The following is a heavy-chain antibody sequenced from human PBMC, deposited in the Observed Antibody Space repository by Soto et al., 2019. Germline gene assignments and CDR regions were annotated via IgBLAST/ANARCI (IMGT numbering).Heavy chain of an antibody. CDR1: GGSFSGYY. Sequence: TSETLSLTCAVYGGSFSGYYWSWIRQPPGKGLEWIGEINHSGSTNYNPSLKSRVTISVDTSKNQFSLKLSSVTAADTAVYYCARERRYDFWSGYFSYNWFDPWGQGTLVTVSS. D-gene: IGHD3-3*01. CDR3: ARERRYDFWSGYFSYNWFDP. V-gene: IGHV4-34*01. J-gene: IGHJ5*02. CDR2: INHSGST.